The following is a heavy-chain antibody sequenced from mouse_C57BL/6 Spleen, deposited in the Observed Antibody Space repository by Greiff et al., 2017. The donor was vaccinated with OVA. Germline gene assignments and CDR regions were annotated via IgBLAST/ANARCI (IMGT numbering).Heavy chain of an antibody. V-gene: IGHV1-64*01. J-gene: IGHJ3*01. Sequence: QVQLQQPGAELVKPGASVKLSCKASGYTFTSYWMHWVKQRPGQGLEWIGMIHPNSGSTNYNEKFKSKATLTVDKSSSTAYMQLSSLTSEDSAVYYCARWGILSWFAYWGQGTLVTVSA. CDR2: IHPNSGST. CDR3: ARWGILSWFAY. CDR1: GYTFTSYW.